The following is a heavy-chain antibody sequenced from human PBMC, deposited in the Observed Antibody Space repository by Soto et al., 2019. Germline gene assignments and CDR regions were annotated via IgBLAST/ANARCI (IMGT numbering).Heavy chain of an antibody. Sequence: GGSLRLSCAASGFTFSSYGMHWVRQAPGKGLEWVAVIWYDGSNKYYADSVKGRFTISRDNSKNTLYLQMDSLRAEDTAVYYCARVRQWLGLAYWGQGTLVTVSS. J-gene: IGHJ4*02. V-gene: IGHV3-33*01. CDR1: GFTFSSYG. CDR3: ARVRQWLGLAY. CDR2: IWYDGSNK. D-gene: IGHD6-19*01.